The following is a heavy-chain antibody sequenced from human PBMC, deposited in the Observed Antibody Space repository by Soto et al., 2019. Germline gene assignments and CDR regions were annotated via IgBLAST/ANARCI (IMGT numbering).Heavy chain of an antibody. CDR2: ISGSGNTI. Sequence: ESGGGLVKPGGSLRLSCAASGFTFSDYYMTWIRQPPGKGLEWLSYISGSGNTIYYADSVKGRFTVSRDNARNSLYLQMNSLRAEDTAFYYCASDPYYYASGYWGQGTLVTVSS. CDR3: ASDPYYYASGY. D-gene: IGHD3-10*01. CDR1: GFTFSDYY. J-gene: IGHJ4*02. V-gene: IGHV3-11*01.